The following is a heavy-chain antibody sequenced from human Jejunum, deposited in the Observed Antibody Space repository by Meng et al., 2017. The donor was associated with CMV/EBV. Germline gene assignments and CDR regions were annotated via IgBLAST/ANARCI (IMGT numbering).Heavy chain of an antibody. J-gene: IGHJ4*02. CDR3: VRDLISGVVPLGY. D-gene: IGHD3-3*01. V-gene: IGHV3-74*01. Sequence: SGFTFSKYWMTWARKVPGKGLVWFSRISTDGSTTNYADSVKGRFTISRDNAKNTLYLQMNNLRVDDTAIYYCVRDLISGVVPLGYWGQGTVVTVSS. CDR2: ISTDGSTT. CDR1: GFTFSKYW.